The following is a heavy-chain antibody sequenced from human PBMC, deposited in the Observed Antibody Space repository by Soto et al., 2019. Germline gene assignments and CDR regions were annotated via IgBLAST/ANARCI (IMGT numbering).Heavy chain of an antibody. CDR2: IYYSGSI. CDR1: DDSINSDKYY. Sequence: PSETLSLTCSVSDDSINSDKYYWGWIRQHPGKGLEWIGNIYYSGSIYYNPSLKSRVTISVDTSNNQFSLKLSSVTAADTAVYYCACGGVYGDYSSFVFDYWGQGTLVTVSS. D-gene: IGHD4-17*01. V-gene: IGHV4-31*03. J-gene: IGHJ4*02. CDR3: ACGGVYGDYSSFVFDY.